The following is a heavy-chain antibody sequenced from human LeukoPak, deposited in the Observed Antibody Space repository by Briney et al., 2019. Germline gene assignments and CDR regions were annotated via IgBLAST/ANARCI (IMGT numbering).Heavy chain of an antibody. Sequence: GGSLRLSCAASGFTFSSYGMHWVRQAPGKGLEWVAVISYDGSNKYYADSVKGRFTISRDNSKNTLYPQMNSLRAEDTAVYYCAKRLAVGATYYYYGMDVWGQGTTVTVSS. V-gene: IGHV3-30*18. J-gene: IGHJ6*02. CDR1: GFTFSSYG. CDR3: AKRLAVGATYYYYGMDV. D-gene: IGHD1-26*01. CDR2: ISYDGSNK.